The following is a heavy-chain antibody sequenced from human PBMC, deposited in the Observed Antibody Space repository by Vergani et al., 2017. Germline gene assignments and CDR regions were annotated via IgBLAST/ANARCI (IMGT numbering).Heavy chain of an antibody. CDR1: GFTFSSYS. CDR3: ARDLGSYYRFFDY. Sequence: EVQLVESGGGLVQPGGSLRLSCAASGFTFSSYSMNWVRQAPGKGLEWVSSISSSSSYIYYADSVKGRFTISRDNAKNSLYLQMNSLRAEDTAVYYCARDLGSYYRFFDYWGQGTLVTVSS. D-gene: IGHD1-26*01. CDR2: ISSSSSYI. V-gene: IGHV3-21*01. J-gene: IGHJ4*02.